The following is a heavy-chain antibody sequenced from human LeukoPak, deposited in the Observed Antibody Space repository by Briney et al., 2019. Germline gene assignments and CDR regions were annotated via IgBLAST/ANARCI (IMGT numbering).Heavy chain of an antibody. V-gene: IGHV4-59*12. CDR3: ARVEVHYYFDY. Sequence: SETLSLTCTVSGGSISGYYWSWIRQPPGKGLEWIGYIYYSGSSNYNPSLKSRVTISVDTSKNQFSLKLSSVTAADTAVYYCARVEVHYYFDYWGQGTLVTVSS. CDR2: IYYSGSS. J-gene: IGHJ4*02. D-gene: IGHD1-1*01. CDR1: GGSISGYY.